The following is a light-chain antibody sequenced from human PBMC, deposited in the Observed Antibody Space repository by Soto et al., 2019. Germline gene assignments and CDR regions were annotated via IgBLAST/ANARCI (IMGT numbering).Light chain of an antibody. J-gene: IGKJ4*01. V-gene: IGKV3D-15*01. CDR1: QSVSSS. CDR3: QQHSNWPLT. CDR2: DAS. Sequence: ILMTQSPATVSVSPGESATLSCRASQSVSSSLAWYQQNPGQAPRLLIFDASNRATGIPVRFSGSGSGTDFTLTISSLEPEDFTVYYCQQHSNWPLTFGGGTKVDIK.